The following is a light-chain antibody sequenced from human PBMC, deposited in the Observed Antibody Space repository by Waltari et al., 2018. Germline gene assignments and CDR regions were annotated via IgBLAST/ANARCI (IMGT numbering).Light chain of an antibody. CDR2: DNN. V-gene: IGLV1-40*01. J-gene: IGLJ2*01. CDR1: SSNIGAGYD. CDR3: QSYDTGLNAV. Sequence: QSVLTQPPSMSGAPGQRVTISCTGSSSNIGAGYDVHWYQRLPGAAPQVIIYDNNNRPSWVPDRFSASKSCTSATLAITGLQAEDEADYYCQSYDTGLNAVFGGGTKLTVL.